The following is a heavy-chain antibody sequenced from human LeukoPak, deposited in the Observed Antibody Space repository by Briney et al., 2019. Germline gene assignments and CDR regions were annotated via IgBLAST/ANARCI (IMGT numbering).Heavy chain of an antibody. CDR1: RGSISNFY. CDR2: IYTTGNT. Sequence: PSETLSLTCTVSRGSISNFYWSWIRQPAGKGLEWIGRIYTTGNTSYSPSLKSRVTMSVETSKNQFSLKLKSVTAADTAVYYCARGGYYGSGNDFRFDPWGQGTLVTVSS. D-gene: IGHD3-10*01. J-gene: IGHJ5*02. V-gene: IGHV4-4*07. CDR3: ARGGYYGSGNDFRFDP.